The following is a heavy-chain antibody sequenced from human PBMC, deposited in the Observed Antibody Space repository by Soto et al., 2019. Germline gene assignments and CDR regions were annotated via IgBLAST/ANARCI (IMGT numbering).Heavy chain of an antibody. Sequence: QVQLVESGGGVVQPGRSLRLSCAASGFTFSNYGMHWVRQAPGKGLEWVAVIWYDGSNKYYADSVKGRFTISRDNSKNTRDRAMNGLRAEQTAVDYDEREGKNIVATFRPSYFDSWGQGTLVTVSS. D-gene: IGHD5-12*01. CDR2: IWYDGSNK. V-gene: IGHV3-33*01. CDR1: GFTFSNYG. CDR3: EREGKNIVATFRPSYFDS. J-gene: IGHJ4*02.